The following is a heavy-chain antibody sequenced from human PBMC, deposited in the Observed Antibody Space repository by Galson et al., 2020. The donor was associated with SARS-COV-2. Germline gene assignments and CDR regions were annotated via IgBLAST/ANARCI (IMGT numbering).Heavy chain of an antibody. CDR2: ISNRGSTI. D-gene: IGHD2-15*01. V-gene: IGHV3-48*03. CDR3: ARWGCSGGTCFAGAYFDH. CDR1: GFTVSSFE. Sequence: GESLKISCAVSGFTVSSFEMSWVRQAPGKGLEWLSYISNRGSTIHYGDSVKGRFTISRDSAKTSLILQMDSLRAEDTAVYYCARWGCSGGTCFAGAYFDHWGQGTPVTVS. J-gene: IGHJ4*02.